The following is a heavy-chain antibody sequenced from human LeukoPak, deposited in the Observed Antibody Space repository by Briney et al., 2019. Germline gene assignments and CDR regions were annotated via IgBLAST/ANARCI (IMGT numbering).Heavy chain of an antibody. J-gene: IGHJ4*02. CDR1: GFTFSSYA. CDR3: VKRLNNYFDY. Sequence: PGGSLRLSCSASGFTFSSYAMHWVRQAPGKGLEFVSGISSNGGSTYYTDTVKGRLTISRDNSKNTVYLQMSSLRPEDTAVYFCVKRLNNYFDYWGQGTLVTVSS. CDR2: ISSNGGST. V-gene: IGHV3-64D*06. D-gene: IGHD4/OR15-4a*01.